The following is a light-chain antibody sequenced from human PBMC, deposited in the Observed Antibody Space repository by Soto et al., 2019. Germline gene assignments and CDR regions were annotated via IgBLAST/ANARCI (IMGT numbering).Light chain of an antibody. CDR1: SSDVGGYNY. CDR3: CSSAGSFYV. CDR2: DVS. J-gene: IGLJ1*01. Sequence: QSALTQPRSVSGSPGQSVTISCTGTSSDVGGYNYVSWYQQHPGKAPKLMIYDVSERPSGVPDRFSGSKSGNTASLTISGLKAEDQAPYYCCSSAGSFYVFGTGTKVTVL. V-gene: IGLV2-11*01.